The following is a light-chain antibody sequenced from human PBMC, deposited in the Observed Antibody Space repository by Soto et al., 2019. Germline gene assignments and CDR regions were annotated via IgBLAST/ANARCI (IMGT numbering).Light chain of an antibody. CDR3: MQALQTWT. CDR1: QSLLHSNGYNY. CDR2: LGS. Sequence: DIVMTQSPLSLPVTPGEPASISCRSSQSLLHSNGYNYLDWYLQKPGQSPQLLIYLGSNRASGVPERFSGSGSGTDFTLKINRVEAEDVGVYYCMQALQTWTFGQGTKVEIK. J-gene: IGKJ1*01. V-gene: IGKV2-28*01.